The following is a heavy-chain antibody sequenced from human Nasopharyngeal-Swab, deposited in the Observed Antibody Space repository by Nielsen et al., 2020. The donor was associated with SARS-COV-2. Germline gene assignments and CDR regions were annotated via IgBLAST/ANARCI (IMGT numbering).Heavy chain of an antibody. V-gene: IGHV1-18*01. Sequence: ASVKVSCKASGYTFTSYAMNWVRQAPGQGLEWMGWISAYNGNTNYAQKLQGRVTMTTDTSTSTAYMELRSLRSDDTAVYYCARVPSRDGYNWADYWGQGTLVTVSS. CDR3: ARVPSRDGYNWADY. CDR2: ISAYNGNT. CDR1: GYTFTSYA. D-gene: IGHD5-24*01. J-gene: IGHJ4*02.